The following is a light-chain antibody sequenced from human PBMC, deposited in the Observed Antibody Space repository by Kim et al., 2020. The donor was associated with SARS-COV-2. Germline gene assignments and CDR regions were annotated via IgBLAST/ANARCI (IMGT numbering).Light chain of an antibody. J-gene: IGKJ4*01. CDR1: QSIGGW. CDR2: KAS. V-gene: IGKV1-5*03. CDR3: QQYNSYSPLT. Sequence: SVGDRVTITCRASQSIGGWLAWFQQKPGQVPKLLIYKASSLKTGVPSRFSGSGSGTEFTLTISSLQPDDFATYYCQQYNSYSPLTFGGGTKVDIK.